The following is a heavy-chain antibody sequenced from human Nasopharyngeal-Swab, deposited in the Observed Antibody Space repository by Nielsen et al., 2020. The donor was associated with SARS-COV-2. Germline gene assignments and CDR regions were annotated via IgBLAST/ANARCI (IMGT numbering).Heavy chain of an antibody. D-gene: IGHD2-2*01. CDR2: ISTSGNTV. J-gene: IGHJ6*04. V-gene: IGHV3-48*02. CDR3: ARDRWSGGIVVVPAAKDV. Sequence: VRQAPGKRLEWLSYISTSGNTVYYADSVKGRFTISRDNAENSLYLQMNSLRDEDTAVYYCARDRWSGGIVVVPAAKDVWGKGTTVTVSS.